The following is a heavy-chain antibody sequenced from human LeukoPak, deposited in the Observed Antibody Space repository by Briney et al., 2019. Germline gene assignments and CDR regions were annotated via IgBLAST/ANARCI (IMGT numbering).Heavy chain of an antibody. CDR1: GFTFSSYA. Sequence: LSGRSLRLSCAASGFTFSSYAMHWVRQAPGKGLGWVAVISYDGSNKYYADSVKGRFTISRDNSKNTLYLQMNSLRAEDTAVYYCAKDFLAWFGESPPDYWGQGTLVTVSS. D-gene: IGHD3-10*01. J-gene: IGHJ4*02. V-gene: IGHV3-30*04. CDR3: AKDFLAWFGESPPDY. CDR2: ISYDGSNK.